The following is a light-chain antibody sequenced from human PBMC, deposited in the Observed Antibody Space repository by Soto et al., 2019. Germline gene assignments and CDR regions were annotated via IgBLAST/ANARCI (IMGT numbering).Light chain of an antibody. CDR3: QQYYSTPCT. V-gene: IGKV4-1*01. CDR1: QSXVYSSNNKNY. J-gene: IGKJ1*01. Sequence: MVMTQSLDALSVSLGEGATIXFESXQSXVYSSNNKNYLAWYQQKPGQPPKLLIYWASTRESGVPDRFSGSGSGTDFTLTISSLQAEDVAVYYCQQYYSTPCTFGQGTKVDI. CDR2: WAS.